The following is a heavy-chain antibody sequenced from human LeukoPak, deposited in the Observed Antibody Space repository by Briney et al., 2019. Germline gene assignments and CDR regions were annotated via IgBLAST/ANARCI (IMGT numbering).Heavy chain of an antibody. J-gene: IGHJ4*02. D-gene: IGHD6-19*01. V-gene: IGHV3-23*01. CDR3: AKSGSGWYADY. CDR2: ISRSGGST. CDR1: GFTFSCND. Sequence: GGSLRLSCAASGFTFSCNDMSWVRQAPGKGPEWVSGISRSGGSTYYADSVKGRFTISRDNSKNTLHLQMNSLRAEDTAVYYCAKSGSGWYADYWGQGTLVTVSS.